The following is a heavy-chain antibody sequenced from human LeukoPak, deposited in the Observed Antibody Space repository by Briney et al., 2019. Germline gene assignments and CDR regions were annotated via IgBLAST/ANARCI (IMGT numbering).Heavy chain of an antibody. J-gene: IGHJ4*02. CDR3: AQRVAVAGTGFDY. CDR2: MYWADDK. D-gene: IGHD6-19*01. V-gene: IGHV2-5*02. CDR1: GFSLSTSGLG. Sequence: ESGPTLVKPTQTLTLTCTFSGFSLSTSGLGVGWIPQPPGKALEWLALMYWADDKRYSPSLTSRLTINKVTSKNQVVLTMTNMEPVDTPTYFCAQRVAVAGTGFDYCGQRRLGTVSS.